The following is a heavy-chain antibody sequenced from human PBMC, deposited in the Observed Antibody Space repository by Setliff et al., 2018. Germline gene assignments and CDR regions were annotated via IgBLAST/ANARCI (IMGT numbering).Heavy chain of an antibody. Sequence: AGGSLRLSWSPSPQVSFSNYAMNWVRQAPGKGLEWVASFSSRNDYIYHADSVKGRFTISRDNAKTSLYLQMDSLRAEDTAVYFCARSPGWIPWFDSWGQGTLV. CDR1: PQVSFSNYA. CDR3: ARSPGWIPWFDS. D-gene: IGHD5-18*01. CDR2: FSSRNDYI. J-gene: IGHJ5*01. V-gene: IGHV3-21*01.